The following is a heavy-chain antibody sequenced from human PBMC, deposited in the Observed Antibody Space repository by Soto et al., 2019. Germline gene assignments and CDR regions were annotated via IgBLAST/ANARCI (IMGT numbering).Heavy chain of an antibody. Sequence: LRLSCAASGFTFSSYAMSWVRQAPGKGLEWVSAISGSGGSTYYADSVKGRFTISRDNSKNTLYLQMNSLRAEDTAVYYCAKVSYLGSSWYYFDYWGQGTLVTVSS. CDR2: ISGSGGST. CDR1: GFTFSSYA. J-gene: IGHJ4*02. V-gene: IGHV3-23*01. CDR3: AKVSYLGSSWYYFDY. D-gene: IGHD6-13*01.